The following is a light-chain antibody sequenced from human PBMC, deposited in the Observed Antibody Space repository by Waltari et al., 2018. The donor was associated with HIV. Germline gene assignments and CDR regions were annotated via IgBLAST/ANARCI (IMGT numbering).Light chain of an antibody. J-gene: IGLJ2*01. CDR2: EVS. CDR1: SSDVGGYNY. V-gene: IGLV2-8*01. Sequence: QSALTQPPSASGSPGQSVTISCTGTSSDVGGYNYVPWYQQHPGKAPKLMIYEVSKRPSGVPDRFSGSKSGNTASLTVSGLQVEDEADYYCSSYAGSNNLVFGGGTKLTVL. CDR3: SSYAGSNNLV.